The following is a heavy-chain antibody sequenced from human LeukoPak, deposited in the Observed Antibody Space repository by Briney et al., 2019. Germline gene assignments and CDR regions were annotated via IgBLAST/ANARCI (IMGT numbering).Heavy chain of an antibody. D-gene: IGHD6-6*01. CDR1: GGSFSGYY. J-gene: IGHJ4*02. Sequence: SETLSLTCAVYGGSFSGYYWSWIRQPPGKGLEWIGEINHSGSTNYNPSLKSRVTISVDTSKNQLSLKLSSVTAADTAVYYCVSVTGGSSPLYYFDYWGQGTLVTVSS. CDR2: INHSGST. V-gene: IGHV4-34*01. CDR3: VSVTGGSSPLYYFDY.